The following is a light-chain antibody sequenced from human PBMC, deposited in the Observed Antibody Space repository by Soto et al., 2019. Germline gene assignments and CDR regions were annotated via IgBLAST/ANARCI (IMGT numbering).Light chain of an antibody. CDR1: QSVSSSY. J-gene: IGKJ1*01. Sequence: EVVLTQSPGTLSLSPGERATLSCRASQSVSSSYLAWYQQKPGQAPRLLIYGASSRATGIPDRFSGSGSGTDFTLTISRLEPEDFAVYYCQQYGSSQITFGQGTKV. V-gene: IGKV3-20*01. CDR2: GAS. CDR3: QQYGSSQIT.